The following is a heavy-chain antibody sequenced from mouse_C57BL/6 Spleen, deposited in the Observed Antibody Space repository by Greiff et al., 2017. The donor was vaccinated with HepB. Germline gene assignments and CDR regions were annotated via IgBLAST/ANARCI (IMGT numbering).Heavy chain of an antibody. V-gene: IGHV1-69*01. CDR2: IDPSDSYT. J-gene: IGHJ2*01. CDR3: ARSFTTVVATYPFDY. Sequence: QVQLQQPGAELVMPGASVKLSCKASGYTFTSYWMHWVKQRPGQGLEWIGEIDPSDSYTNYNQKFKGKSTLTVDKSSSTAYMQLSSLTSEDSAVYYCARSFTTVVATYPFDYWGQGTTLTVSS. D-gene: IGHD1-1*01. CDR1: GYTFTSYW.